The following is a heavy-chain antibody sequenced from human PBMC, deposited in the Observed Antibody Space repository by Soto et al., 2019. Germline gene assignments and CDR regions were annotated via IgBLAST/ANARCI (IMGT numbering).Heavy chain of an antibody. CDR1: GFSFSSYG. Sequence: QVQLVESGGGVVQPGRSLRLSCAASGFSFSSYGMHWVRQAPGKGLEWVAVISYDVTNKYYADSVKGRFTISRDNSKKTLYLQMNSLRAEDTAVYYCAKDLRIAVAGTDYFDSWGQGTLVTVSS. V-gene: IGHV3-30*18. CDR3: AKDLRIAVAGTDYFDS. D-gene: IGHD6-19*01. J-gene: IGHJ4*02. CDR2: ISYDVTNK.